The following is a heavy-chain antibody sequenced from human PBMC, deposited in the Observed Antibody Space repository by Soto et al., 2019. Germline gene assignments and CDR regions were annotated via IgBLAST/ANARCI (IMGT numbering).Heavy chain of an antibody. Sequence: SQTLSLNCAITGASVSSNSAGWRWFRQSPSRGLEWLGRTYYRSNWYYEYSVSGRGRMSIDPDTSKNQYSLQLNTVTPEDTAVYFWASGEQYSGRIFDYWGQGTLVTVSS. CDR3: ASGEQYSGRIFDY. V-gene: IGHV6-1*01. CDR1: GASVSSNSAG. J-gene: IGHJ4*01. D-gene: IGHD1-26*01. CDR2: TYYRSNWYY.